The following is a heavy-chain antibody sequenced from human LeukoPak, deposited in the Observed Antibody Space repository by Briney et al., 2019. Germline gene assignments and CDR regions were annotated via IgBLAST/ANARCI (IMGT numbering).Heavy chain of an antibody. V-gene: IGHV1-69*06. CDR1: GGTFSSYA. CDR2: IIPIFGTA. Sequence: ASVKVSCKASGGTFSSYAISWVRQAPGQGLEWMGGIIPIFGTANYAQKFQGRVTITADKSTSTAYMELGSLRSEDTAVYYCARDTPDTAFQHWGQGTLVTVSS. J-gene: IGHJ1*01. D-gene: IGHD5-18*01. CDR3: ARDTPDTAFQH.